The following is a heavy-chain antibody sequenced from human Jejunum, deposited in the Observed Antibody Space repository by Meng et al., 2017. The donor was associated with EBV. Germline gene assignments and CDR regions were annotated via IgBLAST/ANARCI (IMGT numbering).Heavy chain of an antibody. V-gene: IGHV4-61*01. CDR2: IYYIGNT. CDR3: ARDPNPGYCSGGSCYD. D-gene: IGHD2-15*01. J-gene: IGHJ4*02. Sequence: VQLQGGAPGLVKPSEALSLICTVFGVSVSSSSYYWSWIEKPPGRGLEWMGTIYYIGNTNYNPSLKSRVTISVDTSKNQFSLRLSPVTAADTAMYYCARDPNPGYCSGGSCYDWGQGTLVTVSS. CDR1: GVSVSSSSYY.